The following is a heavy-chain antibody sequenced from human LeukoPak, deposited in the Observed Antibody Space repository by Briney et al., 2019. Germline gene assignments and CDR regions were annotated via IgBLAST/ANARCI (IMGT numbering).Heavy chain of an antibody. J-gene: IGHJ4*02. D-gene: IGHD5-12*01. V-gene: IGHV3-7*01. CDR3: AREWDSGSSSIDY. CDR2: IKHDGSEE. Sequence: GGSLRLSCAASGFTFSNYWMTWVRLPPGKGLAWVANIKHDGSEESYVDSVKGRFTISRDNAKNSLYLQMNSLRAEDTAIYYCAREWDSGSSSIDYWGPGILVTVSS. CDR1: GFTFSNYW.